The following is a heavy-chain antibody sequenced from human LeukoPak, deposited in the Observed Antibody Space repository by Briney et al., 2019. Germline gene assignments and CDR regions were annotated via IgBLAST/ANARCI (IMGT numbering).Heavy chain of an antibody. V-gene: IGHV3-23*01. CDR3: AKRPTDDSSGYYLEYYFDY. J-gene: IGHJ4*02. Sequence: GGSLRLSCAASGFTFSSYGMSWVRQAPGKGLEWVSAISGSGGSTYYADSVKGRFTISRDNSKNTLYLQMNSLRAEDTAVYYCAKRPTDDSSGYYLEYYFDYWGQGTLVTVSS. CDR2: ISGSGGST. CDR1: GFTFSSYG. D-gene: IGHD3-22*01.